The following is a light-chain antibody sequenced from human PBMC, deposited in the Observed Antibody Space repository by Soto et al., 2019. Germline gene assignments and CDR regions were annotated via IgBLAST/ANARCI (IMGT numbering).Light chain of an antibody. CDR3: QQYYDWPIT. Sequence: EIVLTQSPATLSLSPGERATLSCRASQSVSSYLAWYQQKPGQAPRLLIYDASNRATGIPARFSGSGSGTDFTLTISSLQSEDFAIYYCQQYYDWPITFGQGNDWRL. J-gene: IGKJ5*01. CDR1: QSVSSY. V-gene: IGKV3-11*01. CDR2: DAS.